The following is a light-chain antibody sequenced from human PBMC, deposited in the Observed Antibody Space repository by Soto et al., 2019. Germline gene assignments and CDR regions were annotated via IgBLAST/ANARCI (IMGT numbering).Light chain of an antibody. CDR3: QQSHSTEYS. CDR2: ATS. V-gene: IGKV1-39*01. CDR1: QSISAY. J-gene: IGKJ2*01. Sequence: IQLTQSPSSLSASVGDRVTITCRTSQSISAYLNWYRQKPGQAPELLIYATSKLHSGVPSRFSGSGSVTEFTLTINSLQPEDLATYYCQQSHSTEYSFGRGPGWRSN.